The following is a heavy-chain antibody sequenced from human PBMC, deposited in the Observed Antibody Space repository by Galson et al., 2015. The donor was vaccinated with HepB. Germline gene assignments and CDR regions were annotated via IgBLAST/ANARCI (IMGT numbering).Heavy chain of an antibody. Sequence: LSLTCAVYGGSSSGYYWSWIRQPPGKGLEWIGEINHSGSTNYNPSLKSRVTISVDTSKNQFSLKLSSVTAADTAVYYCARGGPVVVPAAMKGPGDYYYYGMDVWGQGTTVTVSS. CDR3: ARGGPVVVPAAMKGPGDYYYYGMDV. J-gene: IGHJ6*02. V-gene: IGHV4-34*01. D-gene: IGHD2-2*01. CDR1: GGSSSGYY. CDR2: INHSGST.